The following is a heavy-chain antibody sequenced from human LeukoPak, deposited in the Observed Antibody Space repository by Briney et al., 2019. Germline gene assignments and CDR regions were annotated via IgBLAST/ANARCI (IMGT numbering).Heavy chain of an antibody. D-gene: IGHD6-6*01. Sequence: SDTLSLTCTVSGGSISSYYWSWIRQPPGKGLEWIGCIYYSGSTNYNPSLKSRVTISVDTSKNQFSLKLSSVTAADTAVYYCARVDPDSSSTLEVFDYWGQGTLVTVSS. CDR1: GGSISSYY. J-gene: IGHJ4*02. CDR2: IYYSGST. CDR3: ARVDPDSSSTLEVFDY. V-gene: IGHV4-59*07.